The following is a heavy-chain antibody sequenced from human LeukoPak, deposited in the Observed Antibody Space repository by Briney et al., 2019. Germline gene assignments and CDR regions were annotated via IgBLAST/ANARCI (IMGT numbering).Heavy chain of an antibody. CDR1: GYTFTDYD. CDR3: ARDLPYGPEEGYFDS. V-gene: IGHV1-8*03. D-gene: IGHD3-10*01. Sequence: ASVKVSCKASGYTFTDYDINWVRQATGQGLEWMGWMSPNSGNTGYAQKFQGRVTFTSDTSKSTAYMELSNLRSEDTAVYYCARDLPYGPEEGYFDSWGQGTLVTVSS. CDR2: MSPNSGNT. J-gene: IGHJ4*02.